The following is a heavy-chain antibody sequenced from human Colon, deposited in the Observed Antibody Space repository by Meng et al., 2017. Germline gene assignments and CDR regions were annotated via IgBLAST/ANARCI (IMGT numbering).Heavy chain of an antibody. Sequence: QVPLPGAGPGLVKPSQPLSLICSVSGGSNISGGYYWSWIRQHPQKGLEWIGYISNSGSAYYNPSLKSRVSISVDTSKNQFSLKMDTVTAADTALYYCARAGLHSYYFDFWGQGTLVTVSS. D-gene: IGHD2-21*01. CDR1: GGSNISGGYY. CDR2: ISNSGSA. V-gene: IGHV4-31*02. J-gene: IGHJ4*02. CDR3: ARAGLHSYYFDF.